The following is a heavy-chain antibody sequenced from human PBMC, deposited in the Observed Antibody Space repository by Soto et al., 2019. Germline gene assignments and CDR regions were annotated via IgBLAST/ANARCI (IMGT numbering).Heavy chain of an antibody. CDR2: ISAYNGNT. CDR3: ARIVTFGGVIVMVNWFDP. V-gene: IGHV1-18*01. D-gene: IGHD3-16*02. J-gene: IGHJ5*02. CDR1: GYTFTSYG. Sequence: GASVKVSCKASGYTFTSYGIHWVRQAPGQRLEWMGWISAYNGNTNYAQKLQGRVTMTTDTSTSTAYMELRNLRSDDKAVYYCARIVTFGGVIVMVNWFDPWGQGTLVTVSS.